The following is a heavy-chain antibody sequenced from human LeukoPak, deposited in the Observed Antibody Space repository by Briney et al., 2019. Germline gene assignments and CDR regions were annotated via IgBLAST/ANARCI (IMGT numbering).Heavy chain of an antibody. CDR2: ISSSSSYI. V-gene: IGHV3-21*04. CDR1: GFTFSSYS. J-gene: IGHJ4*02. D-gene: IGHD5-18*01. Sequence: GGSLRLSCAASGFTFSSYSMNWVRQAPGKGLEWVSSISSSSSYIYYADSVKGRFTISRDNAKNSLYLQMNSLRAEDTAPYYCAKKGAMAYFDYWGQGTLVTLSS. CDR3: AKKGAMAYFDY.